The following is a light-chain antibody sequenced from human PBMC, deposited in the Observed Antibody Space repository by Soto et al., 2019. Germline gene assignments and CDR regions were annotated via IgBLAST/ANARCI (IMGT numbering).Light chain of an antibody. J-gene: IGKJ1*01. CDR2: GAS. Sequence: VLTQSPPTLYVVPGERPTLSCRASQSVSRNLAWYQQNSGQAPRLLIYGASNRATGIPDRFSGSGSGTDFTLTISRLEPEDFAVYYCQQYGSSGTFGQGTKVDIK. V-gene: IGKV3-20*01. CDR1: QSVSRN. CDR3: QQYGSSGT.